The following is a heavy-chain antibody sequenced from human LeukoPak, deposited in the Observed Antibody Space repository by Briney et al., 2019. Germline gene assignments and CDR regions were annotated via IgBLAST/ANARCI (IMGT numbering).Heavy chain of an antibody. CDR2: IYYSGST. J-gene: IGHJ4*02. CDR3: ARVSDSSGYYLGYYFDY. D-gene: IGHD3-22*01. CDR1: GGSISSSSYY. Sequence: PSETLSLTCTVSGGSISSSSYYWGWIRQPPGKGLEWIGSIYYSGSTYYNPSLKSRVTISVDTSKNQFSLKLSSVTAADTAVYYCARVSDSSGYYLGYYFDYWGQGTLVTVSS. V-gene: IGHV4-39*07.